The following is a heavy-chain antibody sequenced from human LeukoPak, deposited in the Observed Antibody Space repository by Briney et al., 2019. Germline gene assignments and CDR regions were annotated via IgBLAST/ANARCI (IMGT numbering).Heavy chain of an antibody. D-gene: IGHD2-15*01. J-gene: IGHJ6*02. CDR1: GGTFSSYA. CDR2: IIPIFGTA. CDR3: ASPLGGYCSGGSCYPGLGYYYYGMDV. Sequence: GASVKASCKASGGTFSSYAISWVRQAPGQGLEWMGGIIPIFGTANYAQKFQGRVTITADESTSTAYMELSSLRSEDTAVYYCASPLGGYCSGGSCYPGLGYYYYGMDVWGQGTTVTVSS. V-gene: IGHV1-69*01.